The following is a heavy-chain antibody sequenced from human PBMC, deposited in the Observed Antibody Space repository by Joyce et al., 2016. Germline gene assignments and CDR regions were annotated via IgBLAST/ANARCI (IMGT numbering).Heavy chain of an antibody. CDR3: ARGPRANWGLVWFDP. CDR1: GGSFSGYY. D-gene: IGHD7-27*01. V-gene: IGHV4-34*01. J-gene: IGHJ5*02. Sequence: QVQLQQWGAGLLKPSETLSLTCAVYGGSFSGYYWSWSRQPPGKGLEWIGEINHSGSTNYTPSIKSRVTISVETSKNQFSLKLSSVTAADTAVYYCARGPRANWGLVWFDPWGQGTLVTVSS. CDR2: INHSGST.